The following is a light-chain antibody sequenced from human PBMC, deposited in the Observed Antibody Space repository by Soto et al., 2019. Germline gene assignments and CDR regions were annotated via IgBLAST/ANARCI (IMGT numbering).Light chain of an antibody. CDR2: GAS. J-gene: IGKJ3*01. CDR1: QSVSSN. Sequence: EIVMTQSPATLSVSPGERATLSCRASQSVSSNLAWYQQKPGQAPRLLIYGASTRATGIPARFSGSGSGTEFTLIISSLQSEDFAVYYCQQSNNWPFTVGPGTKVDIK. CDR3: QQSNNWPFT. V-gene: IGKV3-15*01.